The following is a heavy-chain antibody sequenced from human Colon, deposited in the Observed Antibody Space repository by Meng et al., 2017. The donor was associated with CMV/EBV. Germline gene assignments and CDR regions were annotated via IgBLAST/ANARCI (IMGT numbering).Heavy chain of an antibody. D-gene: IGHD3-10*01. V-gene: IGHV3-9*01. CDR3: AREMYYSGSGNYAAFYYGMDV. CDR2: ISWNSGNI. J-gene: IGHJ6*02. Sequence: SLKISCAGSGFTFDDYAIHWVRQVPGKGLEWVSGISWNSGNIDYADSVKGRFTISRDNAKNSLYLQMNSLRAEDTALYYRAREMYYSGSGNYAAFYYGMDVWGQGTTVTVSS. CDR1: GFTFDDYA.